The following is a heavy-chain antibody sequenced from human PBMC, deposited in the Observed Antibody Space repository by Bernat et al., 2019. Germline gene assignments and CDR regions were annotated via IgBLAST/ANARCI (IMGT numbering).Heavy chain of an antibody. J-gene: IGHJ3*02. CDR2: ISSSSSYI. V-gene: IGHV3-21*01. D-gene: IGHD3-22*01. CDR1: GFTFSSYS. Sequence: EVQLVESGGGLVKPGGSLRLSCAASGFTFSSYSMNWVRQAPGKGLEWVSSISSSSSYIYYADSVKGRFTISRDNAKTSLYLQMNSLRAEDTAVYYCARAGASYYDSSGYYYPDAFDIWGQGTMVTVSS. CDR3: ARAGASYYDSSGYYYPDAFDI.